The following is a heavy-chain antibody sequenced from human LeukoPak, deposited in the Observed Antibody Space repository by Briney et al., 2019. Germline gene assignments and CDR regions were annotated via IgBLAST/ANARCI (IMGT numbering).Heavy chain of an antibody. CDR2: ISAYNGNT. Sequence: ASVKVSCKASGYTFTSYGINWVRQAPGQGLEWMGWISAYNGNTNYAQKLQGRVTMTTDTSTSTAYMELRSLRSDDTAVYYCARDMVTRGSYYYDSSGYYDYYYYMDVWGKGTTVTVSS. CDR1: GYTFTSYG. CDR3: ARDMVTRGSYYYDSSGYYDYYYYMDV. V-gene: IGHV1-18*01. J-gene: IGHJ6*03. D-gene: IGHD3-22*01.